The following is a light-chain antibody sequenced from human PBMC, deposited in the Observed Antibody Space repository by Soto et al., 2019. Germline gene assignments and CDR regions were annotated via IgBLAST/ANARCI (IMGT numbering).Light chain of an antibody. J-gene: IGKJ2*01. CDR3: QQYNNWPPYT. V-gene: IGKV3-15*01. Sequence: IVMTQSPATLSVSPGERATLSCRASRSVSSNLAWYQQKPGQAPRLLMYGASTRATGIPARFSGSGYGTEFTLTISSLQSEDFAVYYCQQYNNWPPYTFGQGTKLEIK. CDR1: RSVSSN. CDR2: GAS.